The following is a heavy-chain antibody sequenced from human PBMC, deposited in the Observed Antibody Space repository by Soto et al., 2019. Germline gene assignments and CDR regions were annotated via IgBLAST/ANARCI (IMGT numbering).Heavy chain of an antibody. CDR3: AAYTSGWPTPWN. D-gene: IGHD6-19*01. Sequence: QVQLVQSGAVVTKPGASVKVSCKASGYTFTSYYMHWVRQAPGQRLEYMGIINPNGGTTHYAQKFQGRVTMTRDTSTSTLYMELSSLWSEDTAMYYCAAYTSGWPTPWNWGQGTLVTVSS. J-gene: IGHJ4*02. CDR1: GYTFTSYY. CDR2: INPNGGTT. V-gene: IGHV1-46*01.